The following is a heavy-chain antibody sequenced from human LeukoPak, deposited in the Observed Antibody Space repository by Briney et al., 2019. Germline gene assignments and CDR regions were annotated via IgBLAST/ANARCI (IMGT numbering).Heavy chain of an antibody. CDR2: ISSSSSTI. CDR3: GTDWGRGYSYGFDI. J-gene: IGHJ3*02. V-gene: IGHV3-48*02. Sequence: PGGSLRLSCAASGFTFSTYSMNWVRQAPGKGLEWVSYISSSSSTIYYADSVKGRFTISRDNAKNSLYLQMNSLRDEDTAVYYCGTDWGRGYSYGFDIWGQGTMVTVSS. D-gene: IGHD5-18*01. CDR1: GFTFSTYS.